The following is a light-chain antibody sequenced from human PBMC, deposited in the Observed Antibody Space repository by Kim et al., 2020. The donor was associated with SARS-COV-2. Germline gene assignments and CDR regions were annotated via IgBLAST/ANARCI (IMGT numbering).Light chain of an antibody. V-gene: IGLV2-14*03. CDR1: SSEVGDFDY. CDR3: YSYTTTSTPYV. J-gene: IGLJ1*01. CDR2: DVN. Sequence: SITIACTGTSSEVGDFDYVYWYQQYQDKAPKLMIYDVNKRPSGVSGRFSGSKSGNTASLTISGLQAEDEADYYCYSYTTTSTPYVFGAGTKVTVL.